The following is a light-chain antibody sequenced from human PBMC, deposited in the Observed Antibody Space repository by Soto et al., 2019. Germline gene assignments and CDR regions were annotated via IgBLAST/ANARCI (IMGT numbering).Light chain of an antibody. CDR3: QQYDDLPLT. J-gene: IGKJ4*01. Sequence: DIQLTQSPSSLSASVGDRITITCQASRDIAHYLSWYQQKPGKAPQLLVYDASKLQTGVPSRFSGSASGTDFTFAISSLQPEDRATYFCQQYDDLPLTFGGGTKVEFK. CDR1: RDIAHY. V-gene: IGKV1-33*01. CDR2: DAS.